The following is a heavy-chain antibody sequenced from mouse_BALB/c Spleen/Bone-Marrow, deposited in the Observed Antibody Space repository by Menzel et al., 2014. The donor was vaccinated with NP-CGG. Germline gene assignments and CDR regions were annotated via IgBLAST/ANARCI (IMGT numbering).Heavy chain of an antibody. CDR2: INPDSSTI. Sequence: EVKLLESGGGLVQPGGSLKLPCAASGFDFSRYWVTWVRQAPGKGLEWIGEINPDSSTINYTPSLKDKFIISRDNAKNTLYLQMSKVRSEDTALYYCAKNYYYGYVAYWGQGTLVTVSA. D-gene: IGHD1-2*01. CDR3: AKNYYYGYVAY. CDR1: GFDFSRYW. J-gene: IGHJ3*01. V-gene: IGHV4-1*02.